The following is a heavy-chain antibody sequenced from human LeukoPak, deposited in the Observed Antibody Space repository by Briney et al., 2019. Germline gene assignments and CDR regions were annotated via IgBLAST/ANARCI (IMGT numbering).Heavy chain of an antibody. CDR1: GFTFSSYE. J-gene: IGHJ3*02. CDR2: ISSSGSTI. Sequence: GGSLRLSCAASGFTFSSYEMNWVRQAPGKGLEWVSYISSSGSTIYYADSVKGRFTISRDNSKNTLYLQMNSLRAEDTAVYYCARDSSIWDAFDIWGQGTMVTVSS. CDR3: ARDSSIWDAFDI. V-gene: IGHV3-48*03. D-gene: IGHD6-13*01.